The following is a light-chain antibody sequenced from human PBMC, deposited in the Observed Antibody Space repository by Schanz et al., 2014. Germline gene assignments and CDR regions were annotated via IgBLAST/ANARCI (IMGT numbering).Light chain of an antibody. CDR2: GAS. Sequence: EIVLTQSPATLSLSPGETATLSCRASQNVATNLAWYQQKPGQAPRLLIYGASSRATGIPDRFSGSGSGTDFTLTISRLEPEDFAVYYCQQYGSSPWTFGQGTKVEIK. CDR3: QQYGSSPWT. V-gene: IGKV3-20*01. CDR1: QNVATN. J-gene: IGKJ1*01.